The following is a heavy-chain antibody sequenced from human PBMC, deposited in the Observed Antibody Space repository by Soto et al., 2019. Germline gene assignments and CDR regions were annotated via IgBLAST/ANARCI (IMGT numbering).Heavy chain of an antibody. V-gene: IGHV4-59*01. J-gene: IGHJ5*02. CDR1: GGSISSYY. D-gene: IGHD3-22*01. CDR3: ARDNRADSSGYHENNWFDP. CDR2: IYYSGST. Sequence: SETLSLTCTVSGGSISSYYWSWIRQPPGKGLEWIGYIYYSGSTNYNPSLKSRVTISVDTSKNQFSLKLSSVTAADTAVYYCARDNRADSSGYHENNWFDPWGQGTLVTVSS.